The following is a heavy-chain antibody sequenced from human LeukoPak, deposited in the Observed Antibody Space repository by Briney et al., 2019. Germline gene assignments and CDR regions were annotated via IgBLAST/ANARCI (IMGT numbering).Heavy chain of an antibody. CDR2: ISSNGSNK. CDR3: ARERDSSGWYEGETFDY. D-gene: IGHD6-19*01. J-gene: IGHJ4*02. Sequence: GGSLRLSCAASGFTFSNYAIHWVRQAPGKGLEWVAFISSNGSNKYYADSVKGRFTIPRDNSKNTLYLQMNSLRAEDTAVYYCARERDSSGWYEGETFDYWGQGTLVTVSS. V-gene: IGHV3-30*04. CDR1: GFTFSNYA.